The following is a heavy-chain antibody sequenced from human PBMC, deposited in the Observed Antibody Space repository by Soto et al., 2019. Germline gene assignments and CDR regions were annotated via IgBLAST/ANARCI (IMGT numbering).Heavy chain of an antibody. D-gene: IGHD3-22*01. CDR1: EGSIKTDDD. CDR2: IYYTGGT. Sequence: CHSCSVAEGSIKTDDDWSWIRQPPGKGVEWIGHIYYTGGTFYSPSLKSRLALSVDTSKNQFSLRLSSVTAADTAVYYCARDTASKDYDSHSYYPHFDSWGQGALVTVSS. J-gene: IGHJ5*01. CDR3: ARDTASKDYDSHSYYPHFDS. V-gene: IGHV4-30-4*01.